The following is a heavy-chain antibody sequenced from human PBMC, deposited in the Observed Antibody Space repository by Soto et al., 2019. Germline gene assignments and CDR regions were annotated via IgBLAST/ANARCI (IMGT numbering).Heavy chain of an antibody. Sequence: QVPLLQSGAEVKKPGASVKVSCKASGYTFTNYGITWGRQAPGQGLEWMGWISAYNGYTHYTQRLQGRVTLTTVTPTSTADMERRGLRSDDTAVYYCASVRQLVGYFYYSMDVWGKGPTVTVSS. CDR2: ISAYNGYT. CDR1: GYTFTNYG. D-gene: IGHD6-6*01. CDR3: ASVRQLVGYFYYSMDV. J-gene: IGHJ6*03. V-gene: IGHV1-18*01.